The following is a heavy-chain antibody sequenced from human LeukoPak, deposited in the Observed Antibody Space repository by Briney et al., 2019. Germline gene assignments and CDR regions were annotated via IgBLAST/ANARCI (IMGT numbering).Heavy chain of an antibody. D-gene: IGHD4-17*01. J-gene: IGHJ4*02. V-gene: IGHV1-8*01. CDR3: AREGYTTVTPDY. CDR1: GYTFTSYD. CDR2: MNPNSGNT. Sequence: ASVKVSCKASGYTFTSYDINWVRQATGQGLEWMGWMNPNSGNTGYAQKLQGRVTMTTDTSTSTAYMELRSLRSDDTAVYYCAREGYTTVTPDYWGQGTLVTVSS.